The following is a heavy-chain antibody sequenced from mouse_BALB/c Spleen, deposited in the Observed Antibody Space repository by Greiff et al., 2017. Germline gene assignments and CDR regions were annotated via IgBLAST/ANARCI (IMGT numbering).Heavy chain of an antibody. D-gene: IGHD2-14*01. J-gene: IGHJ4*01. CDR2: ISSGSSTI. CDR3: ARPHRYDAMDY. Sequence: EVKLVESGGGLVQPGGSRKLSCAASGFTFSSFGMHWVRQAPEKGLEWVAYISSGSSTIYYADTVKGRFTISRDNPKNTLFLQMTSLRSEDTAMYYCARPHRYDAMDYWGQGTSVTVSS. V-gene: IGHV5-17*02. CDR1: GFTFSSFG.